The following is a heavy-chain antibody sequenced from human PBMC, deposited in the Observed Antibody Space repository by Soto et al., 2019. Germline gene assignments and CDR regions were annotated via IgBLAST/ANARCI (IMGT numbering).Heavy chain of an antibody. D-gene: IGHD5-18*01. J-gene: IGHJ6*02. CDR3: AKDPGPYTANSGMDV. V-gene: IGHV3-30*18. CDR1: GFTFSSYG. Sequence: QVQLVESGGGVVQPGRSLRLSCAASGFTFSSYGMHGVRQAPGKGLELVAVISYDGSNKYYADSVKGRFTISRDNSKNTLYLQMNSLRAEDTAVYYGAKDPGPYTANSGMDVWGQGPKVTVSS. CDR2: ISYDGSNK.